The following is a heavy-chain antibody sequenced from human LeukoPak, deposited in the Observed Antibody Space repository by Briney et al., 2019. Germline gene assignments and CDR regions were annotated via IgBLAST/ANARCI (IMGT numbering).Heavy chain of an antibody. CDR3: ARDMVRGVRAVDY. Sequence: ASVKVSCKASGYTFTGYYMHWVRQAPGQGLEWMGWINPNSGGTNYAQKFQGRVTMTRDTSISTAYMGLSRLRSDDTAVYYCARDMVRGVRAVDYWGQGTLVTVSS. D-gene: IGHD3-10*01. J-gene: IGHJ4*02. CDR1: GYTFTGYY. CDR2: INPNSGGT. V-gene: IGHV1-2*02.